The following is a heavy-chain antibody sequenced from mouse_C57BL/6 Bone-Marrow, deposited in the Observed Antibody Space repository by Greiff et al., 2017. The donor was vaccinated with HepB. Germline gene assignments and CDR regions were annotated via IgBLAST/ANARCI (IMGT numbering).Heavy chain of an antibody. CDR1: GFTFSSYG. D-gene: IGHD2-4*01. CDR2: ISSGGSYT. J-gene: IGHJ2*01. V-gene: IGHV5-6*02. CDR3: AREIDDDYDKDYFDY. Sequence: DVMLVESGGDLVKPGGSLKLSCAASGFTFSSYGMSWVRQTPDKRLEWVATISSGGSYTYYPDSVKGRFTISRDNAKNTLYLQMSSLKSEDTAMYYCAREIDDDYDKDYFDYWGQGTTLTVSS.